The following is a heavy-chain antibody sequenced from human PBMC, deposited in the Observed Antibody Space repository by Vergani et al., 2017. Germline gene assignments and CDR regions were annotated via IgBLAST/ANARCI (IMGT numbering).Heavy chain of an antibody. CDR2: IYYSGST. D-gene: IGHD6-6*01. Sequence: QLQLQESGPGLVKPSETLSLTCTVSGGSISSSSYYWGWIRQPPGKGLEWIGSIYYSGSTYYNPSLKSRVTISVDTSKNQFSLKLSSVTAADTAVYYCARGTEYSSSPLSYWGQGTLVTVSS. V-gene: IGHV4-39*01. J-gene: IGHJ4*02. CDR1: GGSISSSSYY. CDR3: ARGTEYSSSPLSY.